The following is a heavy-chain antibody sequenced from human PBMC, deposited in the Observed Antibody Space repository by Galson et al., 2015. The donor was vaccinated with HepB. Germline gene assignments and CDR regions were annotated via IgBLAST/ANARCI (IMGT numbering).Heavy chain of an antibody. CDR3: ASIVFGVVIIRGRAGGAFDI. V-gene: IGHV4-39*01. D-gene: IGHD3-3*01. CDR2: IYYSGST. J-gene: IGHJ3*02. Sequence: ETLSLTCTVSGGSLSSSGYYWGWIRQPPGKGLEWIGSIYYSGSTYYNPSLKSRVTISVDTPKNQFSLKLSSVTAADTAVYYCASIVFGVVIIRGRAGGAFDIWGQGTMVTVSS. CDR1: GGSLSSSGYY.